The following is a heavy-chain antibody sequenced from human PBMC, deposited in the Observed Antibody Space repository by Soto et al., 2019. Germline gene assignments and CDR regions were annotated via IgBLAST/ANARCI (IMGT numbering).Heavy chain of an antibody. CDR2: FSLSGTT. Sequence: SETLSLTCTVSGASISGFFWSWIRQPAGKGLEWIGRFSLSGTTNYNPSLRSRVTMSADVSKNQFSLRLTSVTAADTALYYCARGMTPPGAPAWYYFDSWGQGTLVTVSS. CDR3: ARGMTPPGAPAWYYFDS. D-gene: IGHD2-8*02. CDR1: GASISGFF. V-gene: IGHV4-4*07. J-gene: IGHJ4*02.